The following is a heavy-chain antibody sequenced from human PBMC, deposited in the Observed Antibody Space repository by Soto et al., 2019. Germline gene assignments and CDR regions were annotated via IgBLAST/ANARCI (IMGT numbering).Heavy chain of an antibody. D-gene: IGHD2-21*01. CDR1: GFTFSSYA. J-gene: IGHJ2*01. V-gene: IGHV3-23*01. CDR3: AQDQSQSVVAAFSEFDL. CDR2: ITGTGGST. Sequence: EVQLLESGGGLVQPGGSLRLSCAASGFTFSSYAMNWVRQAPGKGLEWVSSITGTGGSTYHADSVKGRFTISSDNSKDTLYLQMSSLRAEDTAVYYCAQDQSQSVVAAFSEFDLWGRGTLVTVSS.